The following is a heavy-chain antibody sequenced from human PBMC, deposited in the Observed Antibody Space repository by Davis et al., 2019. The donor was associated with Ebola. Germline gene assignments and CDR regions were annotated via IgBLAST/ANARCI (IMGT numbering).Heavy chain of an antibody. J-gene: IGHJ4*02. CDR2: INPSGGST. Sequence: ASVKVSCKASGYTLTRYYMHWVRQAPGQGLEWMGIINPSGGSTNYAQKFQGRVTMTRDTSTSTVYMDLSSLRSEDTAVYYCARDNPYSSGWSNPPGDYWGQGTLVTVSS. CDR1: GYTLTRYY. CDR3: ARDNPYSSGWSNPPGDY. D-gene: IGHD6-19*01. V-gene: IGHV1-46*01.